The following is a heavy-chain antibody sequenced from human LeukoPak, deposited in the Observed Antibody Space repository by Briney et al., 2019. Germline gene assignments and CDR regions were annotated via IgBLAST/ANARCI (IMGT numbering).Heavy chain of an antibody. CDR3: ATGSGTYSPDY. J-gene: IGHJ4*02. CDR1: GYTFTGQY. V-gene: IGHV1-2*02. Sequence: ASVKVSCKASGYTFTGQYLHWVRQAPGQGLEWMGWITPNSGGTNYAQKFQGRVTMTRDTSINTAYMELSSLRSDDTAIYYCATGSGTYSPDYWGQGTLVTVSS. CDR2: ITPNSGGT. D-gene: IGHD3-10*01.